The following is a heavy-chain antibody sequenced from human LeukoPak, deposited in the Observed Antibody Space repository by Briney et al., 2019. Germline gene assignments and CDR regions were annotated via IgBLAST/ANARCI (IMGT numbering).Heavy chain of an antibody. J-gene: IGHJ4*02. V-gene: IGHV3-30*02. Sequence: GGSLRLSCAASRFTFIRYALHWVRQAPGKGLEWVAFIRYDGNNKLYADSMKGRFTISRDNSKNTLYLHINSLRAEDTAVYYCVKDNPLDYWGQGTLVIVSS. CDR2: IRYDGNNK. CDR3: VKDNPLDY. D-gene: IGHD1-14*01. CDR1: RFTFIRYA.